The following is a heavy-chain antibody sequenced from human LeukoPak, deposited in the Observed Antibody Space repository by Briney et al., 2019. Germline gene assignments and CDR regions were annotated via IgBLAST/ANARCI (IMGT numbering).Heavy chain of an antibody. CDR3: ARAPNRDSKNQFDP. V-gene: IGHV3-74*03. J-gene: IGHJ5*02. Sequence: GGSLRLSCAASGFTFSSYWMHWARQAPGKGLVWVSRIDSDGGATKYADSVKGRFTISRDDAKNTLYLQMNSLRAEDTAVYYCARAPNRDSKNQFDPWGQGTLVTVSS. CDR1: GFTFSSYW. CDR2: IDSDGGAT. D-gene: IGHD4-11*01.